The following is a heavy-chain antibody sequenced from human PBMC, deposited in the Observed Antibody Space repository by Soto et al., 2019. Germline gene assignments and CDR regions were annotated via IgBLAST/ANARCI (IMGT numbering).Heavy chain of an antibody. D-gene: IGHD3-22*01. Sequence: ASVKVSCKASGYTFTSYYMHGVRQAPGQGLEWMGIINPSGGSTSYAQKFQGRVTMTRDTSTSTVYMELSSLRSEDTAVYYCARDLGYYDSSGYPLDYWGQGTLVTVSS. CDR2: INPSGGST. CDR1: GYTFTSYY. J-gene: IGHJ4*02. CDR3: ARDLGYYDSSGYPLDY. V-gene: IGHV1-46*01.